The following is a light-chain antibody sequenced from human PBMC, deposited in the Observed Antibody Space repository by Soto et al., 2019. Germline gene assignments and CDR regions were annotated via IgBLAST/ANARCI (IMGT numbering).Light chain of an antibody. CDR1: QSISRL. Sequence: QMTHSPATLSASVGDRVTITCRASQSISRLLAWYQQKPGKAPKLLIYETSSLEDGVPSRFTGSGSGTEFSLTITSLQPDDFETYYCQQYNDYWKFGQGTKV. CDR3: QQYNDYWK. V-gene: IGKV1-5*03. J-gene: IGKJ1*01. CDR2: ETS.